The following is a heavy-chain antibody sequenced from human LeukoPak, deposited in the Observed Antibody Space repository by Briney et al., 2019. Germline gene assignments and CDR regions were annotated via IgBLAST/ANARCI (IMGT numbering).Heavy chain of an antibody. Sequence: GGSLRLSCAASGFTFSSYGMHWVRQAPGKGLEWVAVILNDGGQEKYADSVKGRFTISRDNSKNTLFLQMNSLRAEDTAVYYCARDDALGDNALDIWGQGTMVTVSS. CDR1: GFTFSSYG. V-gene: IGHV3-33*01. J-gene: IGHJ3*02. D-gene: IGHD3-16*01. CDR3: ARDDALGDNALDI. CDR2: ILNDGGQE.